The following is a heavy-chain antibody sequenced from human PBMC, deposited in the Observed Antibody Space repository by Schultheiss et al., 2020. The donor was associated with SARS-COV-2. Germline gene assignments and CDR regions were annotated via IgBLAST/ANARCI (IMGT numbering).Heavy chain of an antibody. CDR2: ISGNGGIT. V-gene: IGHV3-23*01. CDR3: AKRYDTSDYYAAFDY. Sequence: GGSLRLSCAASGFPFSEHYMDWVRQAPGKGLEWVSAISGNGGITLYADSVKGRFSISRDNSKNTLYLQMNTLRAEDTAIYYCAKRYDTSDYYAAFDYWGQGTLVTVSS. D-gene: IGHD3-22*01. J-gene: IGHJ4*02. CDR1: GFPFSEHY.